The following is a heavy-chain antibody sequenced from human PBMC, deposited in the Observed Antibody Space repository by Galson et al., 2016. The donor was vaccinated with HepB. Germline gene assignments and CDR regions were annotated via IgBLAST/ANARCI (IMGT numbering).Heavy chain of an antibody. J-gene: IGHJ6*02. CDR2: ISYTGSKE. Sequence: SLRLSCAASRFNFSSFAMHWVRQAPGKGLEWVAEISYTGSKEKYADSVKGRLTISRDNSKKTLLLQMRGLRAEDTAVYYCAKMITLSYYYSFGMDVWGQGTTVTVSS. CDR1: RFNFSSFA. CDR3: AKMITLSYYYSFGMDV. D-gene: IGHD3-16*01. V-gene: IGHV3-30-3*02.